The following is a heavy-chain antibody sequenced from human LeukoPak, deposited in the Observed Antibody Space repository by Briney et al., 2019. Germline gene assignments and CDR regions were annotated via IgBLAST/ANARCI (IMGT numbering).Heavy chain of an antibody. CDR1: GYTFTGYY. CDR2: INPNSGGT. V-gene: IGHV1-2*02. J-gene: IGHJ4*02. CDR3: ARGLGITMVRGVIRDYFDY. Sequence: AASVKVSCKASGYTFTGYYMHWVRQAPGQGLEWMGWINPNSGGTNYAQKFQGRVTMTRDTSISTAYMELSRLGSDDTAVYYCARGLGITMVRGVIRDYFDYWGQGTLVTVSS. D-gene: IGHD3-10*01.